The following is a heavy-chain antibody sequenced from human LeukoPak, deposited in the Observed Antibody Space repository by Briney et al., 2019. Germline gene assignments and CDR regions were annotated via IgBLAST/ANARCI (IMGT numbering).Heavy chain of an antibody. D-gene: IGHD6-6*01. CDR2: IYSGGST. J-gene: IGHJ6*03. V-gene: IGHV3-53*01. Sequence: GGSLRLSCAASGFTVSSNYMSWVRQAPGKGLEWVSVIYSGGSTYYADSVKGRITISRDNSRNTLYLQMNSLRAEDTAVYYCARGTAARPDYYYYYMDVWGKGTTVTVSS. CDR3: ARGTAARPDYYYYYMDV. CDR1: GFTVSSNY.